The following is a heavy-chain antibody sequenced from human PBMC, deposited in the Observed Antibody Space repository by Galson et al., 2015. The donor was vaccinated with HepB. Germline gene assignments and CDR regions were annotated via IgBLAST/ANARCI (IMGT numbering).Heavy chain of an antibody. CDR1: GYTFTSYG. CDR2: ISAYNGNT. V-gene: IGHV1-18*04. Sequence: SVKVSCKASGYTFTSYGLSWVRQAPGQGLEWMGWISAYNGNTNYAQKLQGRVTMTTDTSTSTAYMELRSLRSDDTAVYYCARGEGDWSGYLGFDYWGQGTLVTVSS. D-gene: IGHD3-3*01. J-gene: IGHJ4*02. CDR3: ARGEGDWSGYLGFDY.